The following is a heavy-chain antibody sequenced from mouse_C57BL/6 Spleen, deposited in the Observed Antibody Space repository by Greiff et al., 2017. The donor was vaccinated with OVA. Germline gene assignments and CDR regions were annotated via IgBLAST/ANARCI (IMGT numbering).Heavy chain of an antibody. CDR2: IYPGSGST. D-gene: IGHD1-1*01. J-gene: IGHJ1*03. V-gene: IGHV1-55*01. CDR1: GYTFTSYW. Sequence: QVQLQQPGAELVKPGASVKMSCKASGYTFTSYWITWVKQRPGQGLEWIGDIYPGSGSTNYNEKFKGKATLTADKSSSTAYMQLSSLTSEDSAVYFCAKTRYEYFDVWGTGTTVTVSS. CDR3: AKTRYEYFDV.